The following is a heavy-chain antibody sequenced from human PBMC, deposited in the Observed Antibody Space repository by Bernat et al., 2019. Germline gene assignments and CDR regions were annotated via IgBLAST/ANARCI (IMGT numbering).Heavy chain of an antibody. D-gene: IGHD6-6*01. CDR1: GFTFSSYG. CDR2: ISYDGSNK. V-gene: IGHV3-30*18. CDR3: AKDGPEYSSSSGGMDV. J-gene: IGHJ6*02. Sequence: QVQLVESGGGVVQPGRSLRLSCAASGFTFSSYGMHWVRQAPGKGLEWVAVISYDGSNKYYADSVKGRFTISRDNSKNTLYLRMNSLRAEDTAVYYCAKDGPEYSSSSGGMDVWGQGTTVTVSS.